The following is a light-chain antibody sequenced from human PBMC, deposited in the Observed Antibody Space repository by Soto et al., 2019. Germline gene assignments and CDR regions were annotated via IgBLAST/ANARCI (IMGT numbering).Light chain of an antibody. CDR3: QQYINSPYT. V-gene: IGKV1-5*03. CDR1: QSISNW. CDR2: RAS. Sequence: DIQMTQSPSTLSASIGDKVTITCRASQSISNWLAWYQQKPGKAPKLLIYRASTLESGVPSSFSGSGSGTEFTLTISSLQPDDFATYYCQQYINSPYTFGQGTKLEVE. J-gene: IGKJ2*01.